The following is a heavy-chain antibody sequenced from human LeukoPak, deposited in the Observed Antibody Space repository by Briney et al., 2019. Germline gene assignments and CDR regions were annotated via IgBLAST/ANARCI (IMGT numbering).Heavy chain of an antibody. CDR1: GYTFTGYY. CDR3: ARGGYSGYDSWFDP. CDR2: INPNSGGT. Sequence: ASVKVSCKASGYTFTGYYMHWVRQAPGQGLEWMGWINPNSGGTNYAQKFQGWVTMTRDTSISTAYMELSRLRSDDTAVYYCARGGYSGYDSWFDPWGQGALVTVSS. J-gene: IGHJ5*02. V-gene: IGHV1-2*04. D-gene: IGHD5-12*01.